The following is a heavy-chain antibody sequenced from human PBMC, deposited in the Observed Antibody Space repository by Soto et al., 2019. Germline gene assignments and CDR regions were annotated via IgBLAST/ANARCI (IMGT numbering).Heavy chain of an antibody. Sequence: QVHLQESGPGLVKPSGTLSLTCGVSGGSISSINWWSWVRQTPGKGLGWIGEIYYSGSTNYNPSLSSRVTMSIDKSKNQFFLNLTSVTAAATALYYCARSSGVSATNWFDAWGQGTLVTVSS. D-gene: IGHD3-10*01. CDR2: IYYSGST. V-gene: IGHV4-4*02. CDR3: ARSSGVSATNWFDA. CDR1: GGSISSINW. J-gene: IGHJ5*02.